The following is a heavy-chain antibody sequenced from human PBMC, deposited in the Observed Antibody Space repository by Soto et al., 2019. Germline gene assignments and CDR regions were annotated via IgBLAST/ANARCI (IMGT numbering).Heavy chain of an antibody. CDR3: ARVRYSSGWYDWYWFDP. V-gene: IGHV1-69*13. D-gene: IGHD6-19*01. J-gene: IGHJ5*02. Sequence: SVKVSCKASGGTFSSYAISWVRQAPGQGLEWMGGIIPIFGTANYAQKFQGRVTITADESTSTAYMELSSLRSEDTAVYYCARVRYSSGWYDWYWFDPWGQGTLVTVSS. CDR2: IIPIFGTA. CDR1: GGTFSSYA.